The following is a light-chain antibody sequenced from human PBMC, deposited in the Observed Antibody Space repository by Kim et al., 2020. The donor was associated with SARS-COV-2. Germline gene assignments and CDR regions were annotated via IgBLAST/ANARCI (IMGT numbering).Light chain of an antibody. Sequence: VSPGQTASITCSGDKLGDKYACWYQQKPGQSPGLVIYQDSKRPSGIPERFSGSNSGNTATLTISGTQAMDEADYYCQAWDSSTAVFGGGTQLTVL. CDR1: KLGDKY. V-gene: IGLV3-1*01. J-gene: IGLJ2*01. CDR3: QAWDSSTAV. CDR2: QDS.